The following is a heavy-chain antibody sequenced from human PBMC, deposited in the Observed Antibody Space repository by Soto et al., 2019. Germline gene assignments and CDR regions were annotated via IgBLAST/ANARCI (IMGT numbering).Heavy chain of an antibody. CDR3: ARGGYSNGYDYDY. CDR1: GGSINSYC. D-gene: IGHD5-18*01. CDR2: ICYSGST. J-gene: IGHJ4*02. V-gene: IGHV4-59*01. Sequence: SETLSLTCTASGGSINSYCWSWIRQPPGRGLEWIGYICYSGSTNYNPSLKSRVTISVDTSKNQFSLKLSSMTAADTAVYYCARGGYSNGYDYDYWGQGTLVTVSS.